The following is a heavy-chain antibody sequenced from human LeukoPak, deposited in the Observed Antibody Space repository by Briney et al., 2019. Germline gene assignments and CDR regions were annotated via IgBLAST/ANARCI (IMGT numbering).Heavy chain of an antibody. Sequence: PSETLSLTCAVSGYPFTSGFYWSWIRQTPGGGLEWIGTIHHTGFTMYSPSLKGRVTTSVDTSKNHFSLNVTFVTAADTAVCYCARHGNHRFNRLDPWGQGTLVTVSS. CDR3: ARHGNHRFNRLDP. CDR1: GYPFTSGFY. V-gene: IGHV4-38-2*01. J-gene: IGHJ5*02. CDR2: IHHTGFT. D-gene: IGHD1-14*01.